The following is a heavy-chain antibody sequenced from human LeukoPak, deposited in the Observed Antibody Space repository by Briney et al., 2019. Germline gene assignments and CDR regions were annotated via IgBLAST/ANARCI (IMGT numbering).Heavy chain of an antibody. Sequence: GASVKVSCKASGYTFTSYGISWVRQAPGQGLEWMGWISAYHGNTNYAQKLQGRVTMTTDTSTSTAYMELSRLRSDDTAVYYCASVYPAAGNRYYMDVWGKGTAVTVSS. CDR2: ISAYHGNT. J-gene: IGHJ6*03. CDR3: ASVYPAAGNRYYMDV. CDR1: GYTFTSYG. D-gene: IGHD6-13*01. V-gene: IGHV1-18*01.